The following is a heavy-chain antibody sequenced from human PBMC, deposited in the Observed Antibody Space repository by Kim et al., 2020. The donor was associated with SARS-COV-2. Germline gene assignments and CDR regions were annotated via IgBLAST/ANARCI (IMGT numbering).Heavy chain of an antibody. V-gene: IGHV1-69*13. D-gene: IGHD3-3*01. J-gene: IGHJ6*02. CDR3: AIDPTVDITIFGVVKPNYYGMDV. CDR2: IIPIFGTA. Sequence: SVKVSCKASGGTFSSYAISWVRQAPGQGLEWMGGIIPIFGTANYAQKFQGRVTITADESTSTAYMELSSLRSEDTAVYYCAIDPTVDITIFGVVKPNYYGMDVWGQGTTVTVSS. CDR1: GGTFSSYA.